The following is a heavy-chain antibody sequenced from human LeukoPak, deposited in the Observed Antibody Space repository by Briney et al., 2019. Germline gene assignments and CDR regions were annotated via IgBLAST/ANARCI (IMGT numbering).Heavy chain of an antibody. CDR1: GFTFSSYG. CDR3: TASDHLYCSIRSCHFDY. Sequence: GGSLRLSCAASGFTFSSYGMHWVRQAPGKGLEWVAFIRYDGSNKYYADSVKGRFTISRDNSKNTLYLQMNSLKTEDTAVYYCTASDHLYCSIRSCHFDYWGQGTLVTVAS. V-gene: IGHV3-30*02. CDR2: IRYDGSNK. J-gene: IGHJ4*02. D-gene: IGHD2-2*01.